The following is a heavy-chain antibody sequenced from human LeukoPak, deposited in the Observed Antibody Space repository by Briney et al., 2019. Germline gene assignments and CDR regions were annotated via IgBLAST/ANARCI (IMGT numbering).Heavy chain of an antibody. D-gene: IGHD3-22*01. CDR2: IRSKGYGGTK. CDR3: TRAFITYYYDSSGYDFDY. J-gene: IGHJ4*02. Sequence: GGSLRLSCTASGFTFGDYAMSWVRQAPGKGLEWVAFIRSKGYGGTKEYAASVKGRFTISRGDSKSIAYLKMNSLKTEDTAVYYCTRAFITYYYDSSGYDFDYWGQGTLVTVSS. V-gene: IGHV3-49*04. CDR1: GFTFGDYA.